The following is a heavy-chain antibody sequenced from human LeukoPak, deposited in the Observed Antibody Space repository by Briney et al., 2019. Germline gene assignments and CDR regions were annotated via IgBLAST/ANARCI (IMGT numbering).Heavy chain of an antibody. CDR3: AKVSGSGIYY. CDR1: GFTFSSYA. V-gene: IGHV3-23*01. CDR2: ISGSGGST. D-gene: IGHD3-10*01. J-gene: IGHJ4*02. Sequence: GGSLRLSCAASGFTFSSYAMSWVRQAPGQGLEWVSAISGSGGSTYYADSVKGRCTISRDNSETTLYLQMNSLRAEDTAVYYCAKVSGSGIYYWGQGTLVTVSS.